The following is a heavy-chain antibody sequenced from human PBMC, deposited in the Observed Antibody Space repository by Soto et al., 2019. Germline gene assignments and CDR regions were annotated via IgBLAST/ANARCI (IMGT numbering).Heavy chain of an antibody. Sequence: EVQLLESGGGLVQPGGSLRLSCAASGFTFSSYAMSWVCQAPGKGLEWVSAISGSGGSTYYADSVKGRFTISRDNSKNTLYLQMNSLRAEDTAVYYCAKAYDFWSGYYQVYWGQGTLVTVSS. J-gene: IGHJ4*02. CDR2: ISGSGGST. CDR3: AKAYDFWSGYYQVY. V-gene: IGHV3-23*01. D-gene: IGHD3-3*01. CDR1: GFTFSSYA.